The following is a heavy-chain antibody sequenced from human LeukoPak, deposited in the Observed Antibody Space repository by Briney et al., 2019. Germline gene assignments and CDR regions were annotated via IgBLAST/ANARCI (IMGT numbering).Heavy chain of an antibody. CDR2: INPNSGGT. V-gene: IGHV1-2*02. D-gene: IGHD3-10*01. CDR1: GYTFTGYY. Sequence: ASVKVSCKASGYTFTGYYMHWVRQAPGQGLEWMGWINPNSGGTNYAQKFQGRVTMTRDTSISTAYMDMSSLRSDDTAVYHCARNLWFGESSDAFDMWGQGTVVTVSS. J-gene: IGHJ3*02. CDR3: ARNLWFGESSDAFDM.